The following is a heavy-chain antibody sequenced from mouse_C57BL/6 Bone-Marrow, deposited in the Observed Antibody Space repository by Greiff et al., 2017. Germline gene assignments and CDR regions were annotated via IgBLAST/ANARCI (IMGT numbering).Heavy chain of an antibody. Sequence: EVKLQQSGPELVKPGASVKISCKASGYTFTDYYMNWVKQSHGKSLEWIGDINPNNGGTSYNQKFKGKATLTVDKSSSTAYMELRSLTSEDSAVYYCARGLLLRYFDYWGQGTTLTVSS. CDR2: INPNNGGT. V-gene: IGHV1-26*01. CDR3: ARGLLLRYFDY. J-gene: IGHJ2*01. D-gene: IGHD1-1*01. CDR1: GYTFTDYY.